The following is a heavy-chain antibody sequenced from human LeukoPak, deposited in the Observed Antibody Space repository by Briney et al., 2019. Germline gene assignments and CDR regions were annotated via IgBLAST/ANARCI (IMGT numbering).Heavy chain of an antibody. CDR2: IWYDGSNK. J-gene: IGHJ4*02. Sequence: PGGSLRLSCAASGFTFSSYGMHWVRQAPGKGLEWVAVIWYDGSNKYYADSVKGRFTISRDNSKNTLYLQMNSLRAEDTAVYYCARIRTPDYYGSGSYAYYFDYWGQGTLVTVSS. V-gene: IGHV3-33*01. CDR3: ARIRTPDYYGSGSYAYYFDY. D-gene: IGHD3-10*01. CDR1: GFTFSSYG.